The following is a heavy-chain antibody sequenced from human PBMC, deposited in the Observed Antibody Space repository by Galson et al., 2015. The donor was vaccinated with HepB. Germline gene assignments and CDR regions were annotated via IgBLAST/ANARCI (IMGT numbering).Heavy chain of an antibody. Sequence: LRLSCAASGFTFSSYSMHWVRQVPGKGLLWVSRINSVGTTTIYADSVKGRFTISRDNAKNTLSLQINSLRAEDAAVYYCARGGSSGYSYGFLWGQGTLVTVSS. CDR2: INSVGTTT. CDR1: GFTFSSYS. V-gene: IGHV3-74*01. CDR3: ARGGSSGYSYGFL. J-gene: IGHJ4*02. D-gene: IGHD5-18*01.